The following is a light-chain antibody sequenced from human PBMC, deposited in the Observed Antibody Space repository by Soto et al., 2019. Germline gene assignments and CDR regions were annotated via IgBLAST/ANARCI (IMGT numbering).Light chain of an antibody. CDR3: QQSFTTRFT. V-gene: IGKV1-39*01. CDR2: ATS. CDR1: QSVSTY. J-gene: IGKJ3*01. Sequence: DIPMTQSPSSLSASVGDRVTITCRASQSVSTYLNWYQQKPGKAPELLIYATSSLQSGVPSRISGSGSGTEFTLTISSLQPEDFATYFCQQSFTTRFTFGPGTKVNIK.